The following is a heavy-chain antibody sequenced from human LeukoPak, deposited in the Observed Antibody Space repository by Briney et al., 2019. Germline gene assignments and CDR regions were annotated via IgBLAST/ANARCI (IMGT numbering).Heavy chain of an antibody. J-gene: IGHJ4*02. Sequence: ASVKVSCKPSGHTYTNFGITWVRQAPGQALEWMGWISGDNGNTNYAQRLQGRVTMNIETATTTGYMELRSLRSDDTAVYYCAKNRGTTWWDLVGFWGQGPLVTVSS. CDR3: AKNRGTTWWDLVGF. V-gene: IGHV1-18*01. CDR2: ISGDNGNT. CDR1: GHTYTNFG. D-gene: IGHD1-7*01.